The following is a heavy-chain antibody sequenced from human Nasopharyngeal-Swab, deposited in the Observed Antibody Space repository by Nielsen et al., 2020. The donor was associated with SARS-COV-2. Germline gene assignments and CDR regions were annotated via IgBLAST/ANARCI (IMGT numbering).Heavy chain of an antibody. Sequence: SETLSLTCTVSGGSISSYYWSWVRQPPGKGLEWIGYIYYRGSTNYNPSLKSRVTISVDTSKNQFSLKLSSVTAADTAVYYCARGADSSGYSMYYFDYWGQGTLVTVSS. CDR2: IYYRGST. CDR1: GGSISSYY. J-gene: IGHJ4*02. V-gene: IGHV4-59*01. D-gene: IGHD3-22*01. CDR3: ARGADSSGYSMYYFDY.